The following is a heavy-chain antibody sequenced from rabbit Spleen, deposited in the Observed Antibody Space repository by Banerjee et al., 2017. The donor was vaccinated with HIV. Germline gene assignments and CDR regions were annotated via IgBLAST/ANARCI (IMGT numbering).Heavy chain of an antibody. CDR3: AREIYVGYAGAGYINL. V-gene: IGHV1S45*01. CDR2: INIVTGRA. J-gene: IGHJ4*01. Sequence: QQQLVESGGGLVKPGASLTLSCKASGLDFSVGDVMCWVRQAPGKGLKWIACINIVTGRAVYANWASARITLSKTSSTTVTLQMTSLTAADTATYFCAREIYVGYAGAGYINLWGQGTLVTVS. CDR1: GLDFSVGDV. D-gene: IGHD4-2*01.